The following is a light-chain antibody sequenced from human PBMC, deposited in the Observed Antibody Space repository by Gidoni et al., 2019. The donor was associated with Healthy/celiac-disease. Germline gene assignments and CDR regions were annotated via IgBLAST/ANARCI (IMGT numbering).Light chain of an antibody. CDR2: GAS. J-gene: IGKJ2*01. Sequence: EIVLTQSPATLSVSPGERATLSCRASQSVSSNLGWYQQKPGQAPSLLIYGASTRATGIPARFSGSGSGTEFTLTISSLQSEDFAVYYCQQYNNWPPDTFXQXTKLEIK. CDR3: QQYNNWPPDT. CDR1: QSVSSN. V-gene: IGKV3-15*01.